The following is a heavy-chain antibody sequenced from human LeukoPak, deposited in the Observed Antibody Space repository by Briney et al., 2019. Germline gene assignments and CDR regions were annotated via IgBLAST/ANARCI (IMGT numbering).Heavy chain of an antibody. CDR1: GGSISSYY. J-gene: IGHJ6*03. V-gene: IGHV4-4*07. Sequence: SETLSLTCTVSGGSISSYYWSWIRQPARKGLEWIGRIYTSGSTNYNPSLKSRVTMSVDTSRNQFSLKLSSVTAADTAVYYCARERDFWSGYYTSSDYYYMDVWGKGTTVTVSS. D-gene: IGHD3-3*01. CDR2: IYTSGST. CDR3: ARERDFWSGYYTSSDYYYMDV.